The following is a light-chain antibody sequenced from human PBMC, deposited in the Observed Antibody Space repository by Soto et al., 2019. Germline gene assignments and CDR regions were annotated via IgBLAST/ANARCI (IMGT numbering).Light chain of an antibody. J-gene: IGLJ2*01. CDR2: EVT. Sequence: QSVLTQPASVSGSLGQSITISCTGTSSDVGAYNYVSWYQQHPDKAPKLLIFEVTNRPSGVSGRFSGSKSGITASLSISGLQPEDEADSYCTSYSSSSPVLFGGGTKLTVL. CDR1: SSDVGAYNY. V-gene: IGLV2-14*01. CDR3: TSYSSSSPVL.